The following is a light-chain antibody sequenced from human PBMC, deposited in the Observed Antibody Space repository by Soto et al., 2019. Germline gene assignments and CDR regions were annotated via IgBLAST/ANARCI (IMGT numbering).Light chain of an antibody. J-gene: IGKJ4*01. CDR3: QQANSVPLT. CDR2: AAS. V-gene: IGKV1-12*01. Sequence: DIQMTQSLSSVSASIGDRVAITCRASQDISSWLVWYQQKPGKAPKLLISAASRLQSGVPSRFSGFGSGTDFTLTINSLQPEDFATYYCQQANSVPLTFGGGTKVEMK. CDR1: QDISSW.